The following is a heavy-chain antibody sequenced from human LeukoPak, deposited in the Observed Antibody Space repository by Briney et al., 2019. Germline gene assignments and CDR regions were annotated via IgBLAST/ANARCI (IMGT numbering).Heavy chain of an antibody. CDR3: ARESLGYCSGSNCYYFYMDF. CDR1: GFAFSSYS. CDR2: ISGSSNAI. D-gene: IGHD2-15*01. Sequence: PGGSLRLSCAASGFAFSSYSMNWVRQAPGKGLEWLSYISGSSNAIYYADSVKGRFTISRDNAKNSQYLQMNSLRAEDTAVYYCARESLGYCSGSNCYYFYMDFWGKGTTVTVSS. V-gene: IGHV3-48*04. J-gene: IGHJ6*03.